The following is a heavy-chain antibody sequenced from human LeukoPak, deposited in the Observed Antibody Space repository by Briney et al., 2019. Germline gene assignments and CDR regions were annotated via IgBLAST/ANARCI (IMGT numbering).Heavy chain of an antibody. CDR2: IYASGST. Sequence: PSETLSLTCTISGGSISSYYWNWIRQSAGKGLEWIGRIYASGSTNYNPSLKSRVTMSVDTSKTQFSLNLSSLTAADTAVYYCARENHILATRIYYFDYWGQGTLVTVYS. J-gene: IGHJ4*02. D-gene: IGHD2-21*01. CDR1: GGSISSYY. V-gene: IGHV4-4*07. CDR3: ARENHILATRIYYFDY.